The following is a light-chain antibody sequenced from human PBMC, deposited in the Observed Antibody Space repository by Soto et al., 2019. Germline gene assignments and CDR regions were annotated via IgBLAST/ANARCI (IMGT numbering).Light chain of an antibody. CDR2: EVS. CDR3: ISYTSTSTYV. V-gene: IGLV2-14*01. J-gene: IGLJ1*01. CDR1: NSDIGGYDF. Sequence: QSALTQPASVSGSPGQSITISCTGTNSDIGGYDFVSWYQQLPGKAPKLMIFEVSNRPSGVSDRFSGSKSDNTASLAITGLRPADEADYYCISYTSTSTYVFGTGTKVTVL.